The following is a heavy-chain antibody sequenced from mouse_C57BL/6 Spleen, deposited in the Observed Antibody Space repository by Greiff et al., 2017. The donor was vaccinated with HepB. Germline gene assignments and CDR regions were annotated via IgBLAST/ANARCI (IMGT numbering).Heavy chain of an antibody. CDR1: GFSLSTFGMG. V-gene: IGHV8-8*01. CDR3: ARPHYYGSSYAWFAY. J-gene: IGHJ3*01. CDR2: IWWDDDK. D-gene: IGHD1-1*01. Sequence: QVQLKESGPGILQPSQTLSLTCSFSGFSLSTFGMGVGWIRQPSGKGLEWLAHIWWDDDKYYNPALKSRLTISKDTSKNQVFLKIANVDTADTATYYCARPHYYGSSYAWFAYWGQGTLVTVSA.